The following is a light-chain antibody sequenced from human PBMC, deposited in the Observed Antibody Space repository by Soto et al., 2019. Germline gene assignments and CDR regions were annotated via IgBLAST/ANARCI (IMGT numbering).Light chain of an antibody. CDR3: SSYTSSAPFYV. V-gene: IGLV2-14*03. CDR1: TTDVDGYDY. Sequence: QSALTQPASVSGSPGQSITISCTGVTTDVDGYDYVSWYQQHPGQAPQLLIYDVNSRPSGTSYRFSGSKSGDTASLTISGLQAEDDADYYCSSYTSSAPFYVFGAGTKVTVL. J-gene: IGLJ1*01. CDR2: DVN.